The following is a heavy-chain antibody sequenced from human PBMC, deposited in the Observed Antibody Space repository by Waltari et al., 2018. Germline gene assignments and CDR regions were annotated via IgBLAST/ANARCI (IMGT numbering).Heavy chain of an antibody. CDR2: IYHSGST. Sequence: QVQLQESGPGLVKPSETLSLTCAVSGYSISSGYYWGWIRQPPGKGLAWIGSIYHSGSTYYNPSLKSRVTISVDTSKNQFSLKLSSVTAADTAVYYCARKGVSTFDYYYGMDVWGQGTTVTVSS. J-gene: IGHJ6*02. V-gene: IGHV4-38-2*01. D-gene: IGHD6-13*01. CDR1: GYSISSGYY. CDR3: ARKGVSTFDYYYGMDV.